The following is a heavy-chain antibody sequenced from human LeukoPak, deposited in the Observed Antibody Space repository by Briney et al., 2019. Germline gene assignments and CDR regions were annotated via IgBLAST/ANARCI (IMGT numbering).Heavy chain of an antibody. Sequence: SQTLSLTCAISGDSVSSNSAAGSWIRQSPSRGLEWLGRTYYRSNWYNDYAVFVKSRITINQDTSKNQFFLQLNSLTPEDTAVYYCARGAVGQHRSKGDAFDIWGQGTMVTVSS. J-gene: IGHJ3*02. CDR2: TYYRSNWYN. V-gene: IGHV6-1*01. CDR3: ARGAVGQHRSKGDAFDI. CDR1: GDSVSSNSAA. D-gene: IGHD1-1*01.